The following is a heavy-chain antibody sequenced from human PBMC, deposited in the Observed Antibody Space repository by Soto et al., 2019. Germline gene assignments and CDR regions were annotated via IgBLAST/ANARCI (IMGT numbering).Heavy chain of an antibody. Sequence: EVQLLESGGGLVQPGGSLRLSCAASGFTFSSYAMSWVRQAPGKGLEWVSAISGSGGSTYYAYSVKGRFTISSDTSKNPLYLYMNRLRDKDTPVYYCVKALIFGGVTGRMYVWGQGTTGTVSS. CDR2: ISGSGGST. CDR3: VKALIFGGVTGRMYV. CDR1: GFTFSSYA. D-gene: IGHD3-3*01. J-gene: IGHJ6*02. V-gene: IGHV3-23*01.